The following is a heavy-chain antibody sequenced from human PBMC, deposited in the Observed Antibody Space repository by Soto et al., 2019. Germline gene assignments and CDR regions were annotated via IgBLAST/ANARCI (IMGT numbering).Heavy chain of an antibody. D-gene: IGHD6-19*01. CDR1: GYTFTSYG. V-gene: IGHV1-18*01. J-gene: IGHJ1*01. CDR2: ISAYNGNT. CDR3: ARPYSSGLLTGDFQH. Sequence: QVQLVQSGAEVKKPGASVKVSCKASGYTFTSYGISWVRQAHGQGLEWLGWISAYNGNTNYAQKLQGRVTMTTDTPTSTAYMELRCLRADDTAVDYCARPYSSGLLTGDFQHWGQGTLVTVSS.